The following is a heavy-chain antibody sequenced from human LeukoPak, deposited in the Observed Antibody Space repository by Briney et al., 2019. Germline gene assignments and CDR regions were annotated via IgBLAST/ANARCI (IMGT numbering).Heavy chain of an antibody. CDR2: IYPGDSDT. CDR1: GYSFTSYW. V-gene: IGHV5-51*01. Sequence: NSGESLKISCKGSGYSFTSYWIGWVRQMPGKGLEWMGIIYPGDSDTRYSPSFQGQVTISADKSISTAYLQWSSLKVSDTAMYYCARHHNLYYDSSLDYWGQGTLVTVSS. D-gene: IGHD3-22*01. J-gene: IGHJ4*02. CDR3: ARHHNLYYDSSLDY.